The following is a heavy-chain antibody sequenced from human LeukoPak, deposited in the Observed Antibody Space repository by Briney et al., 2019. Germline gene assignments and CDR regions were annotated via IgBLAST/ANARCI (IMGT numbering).Heavy chain of an antibody. V-gene: IGHV1-3*03. CDR1: GYTFTGYY. Sequence: GSVSVSCKASGYTFTGYYMHWVRQAPGQRLEGMGWINTGNGNTKYSQEFQGRVTITRDTSASTAYMDLSSLRSDDMAVYYCARGAKFRSYGSGTYYTSLPFDPWGQGTLVTVSS. J-gene: IGHJ5*02. CDR2: INTGNGNT. CDR3: ARGAKFRSYGSGTYYTSLPFDP. D-gene: IGHD3-10*01.